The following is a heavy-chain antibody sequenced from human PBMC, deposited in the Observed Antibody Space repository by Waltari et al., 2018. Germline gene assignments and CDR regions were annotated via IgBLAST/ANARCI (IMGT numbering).Heavy chain of an antibody. CDR1: GFTFSSYG. CDR2: IWYDGSNK. Sequence: QVQLVESGGGVVQPGRSLRLSCAASGFTFSSYGMHWVRQAPGKGLEWVAVIWYDGSNKYYAESVKGRFTISRDNSKNTLYLQMNSLRAEDTAMYYCAKVPTTVSPYLDYYGMDVWGQGTTVTVSS. D-gene: IGHD4-17*01. V-gene: IGHV3-30*18. CDR3: AKVPTTVSPYLDYYGMDV. J-gene: IGHJ6*02.